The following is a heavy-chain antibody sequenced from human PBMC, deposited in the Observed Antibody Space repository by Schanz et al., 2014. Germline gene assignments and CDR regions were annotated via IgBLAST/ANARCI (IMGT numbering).Heavy chain of an antibody. D-gene: IGHD6-25*01. CDR3: ARGQRRTIGRPFGP. V-gene: IGHV1-18*01. J-gene: IGHJ5*02. Sequence: QVQLVQSGAEVKKPGSSMKVSCKTSGYTFSDYGITWVRQAPGQGLEWVGWISPYTGNTHYFDKMEGRVTMTADTSTSTAYMDLRSLASEDTAVYYCARGQRRTIGRPFGPWGQGTQVTVSA. CDR2: ISPYTGNT. CDR1: GYTFSDYG.